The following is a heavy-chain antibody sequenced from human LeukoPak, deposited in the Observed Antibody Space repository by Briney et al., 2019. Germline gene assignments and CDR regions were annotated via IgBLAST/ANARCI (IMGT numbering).Heavy chain of an antibody. J-gene: IGHJ4*02. D-gene: IGHD2-8*01. CDR3: AKDGQSFNSMYDYFDS. V-gene: IGHV3-23*01. CDR1: GFTFRNFA. CDR2: IGGGDT. Sequence: PGGSLRLSCSASGFTFRNFAISWVRQAPGKGLEWVSSIGGGDTHYADSVKGRFTISRDDSRSTVDLQMSSLRAEDTAVYYCAKDGQSFNSMYDYFDSWGQGTLSPSPQ.